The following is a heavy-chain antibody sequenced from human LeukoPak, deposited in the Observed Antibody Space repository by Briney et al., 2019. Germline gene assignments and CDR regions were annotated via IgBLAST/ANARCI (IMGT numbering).Heavy chain of an antibody. CDR3: ARAQSYYGY. CDR2: INPSGDSA. D-gene: IGHD1-26*01. J-gene: IGHJ4*02. CDR1: GYTFTNYY. V-gene: IGHV1-46*01. Sequence: GASVKASCKASGYTFTNYYMHWVRQAPGQGLEWMGIINPSGDSAIYAHNFQGRVTMTRDTSTTTVYMELSSLRSEDTAVYYCARAQSYYGYWGQGTLVTVSS.